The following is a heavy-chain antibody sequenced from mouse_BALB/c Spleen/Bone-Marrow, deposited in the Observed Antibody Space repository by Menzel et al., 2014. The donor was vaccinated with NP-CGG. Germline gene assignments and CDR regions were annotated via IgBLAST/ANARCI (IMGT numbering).Heavy chain of an antibody. J-gene: IGHJ2*01. V-gene: IGHV14-3*02. Sequence: VQLQQPGAELVKPRASVKLSCTASGFNIKDTYMHWVKQRPEQGLEWIGRIDPANGYTKYDPKFQGKATITADTSSNTAYLQLSSLISEDTAVYYCARSDYWGRGTTLTVSS. CDR3: ARSDY. CDR2: IDPANGYT. CDR1: GFNIKDTY.